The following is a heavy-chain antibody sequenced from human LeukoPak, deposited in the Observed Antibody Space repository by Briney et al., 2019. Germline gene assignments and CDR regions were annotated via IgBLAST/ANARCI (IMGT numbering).Heavy chain of an antibody. CDR1: GYIFNRHA. D-gene: IGHD3-22*01. CDR3: AREDGYDSSGYTPEFDY. Sequence: SVKVSCKASGYIFNRHAVNWVRQAPGQGLEWMGGIIPIFGTANYAQKFQGRVTITADESTSTAYMELSSLRSEDTAVYYCAREDGYDSSGYTPEFDYWGQGTLVTVSS. V-gene: IGHV1-69*13. CDR2: IIPIFGTA. J-gene: IGHJ4*02.